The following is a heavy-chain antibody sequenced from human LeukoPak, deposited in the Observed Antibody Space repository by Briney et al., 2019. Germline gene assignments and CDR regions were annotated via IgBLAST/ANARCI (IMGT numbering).Heavy chain of an antibody. CDR3: ARVMYCSSTSCYFYYYYGMDV. D-gene: IGHD2-2*01. CDR1: GYTFTGYY. J-gene: IGHJ6*02. CDR2: INPNSGGT. V-gene: IGHV1-2*02. Sequence: ASVKVSCKASGYTFTGYYMHWVRQAPGQGLEWMGWINPNSGGTNYAQKFQGRVTMTRDTSISTAYMELSRLRSDDTAVYYCARVMYCSSTSCYFYYYYGMDVWGQGTTVTVSS.